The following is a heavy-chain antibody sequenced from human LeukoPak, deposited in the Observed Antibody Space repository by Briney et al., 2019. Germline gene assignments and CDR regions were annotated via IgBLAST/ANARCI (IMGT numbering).Heavy chain of an antibody. D-gene: IGHD3-16*01. J-gene: IGHJ3*02. CDR1: GFTFSSYG. V-gene: IGHV3-30*18. CDR2: ISYDGSNK. Sequence: PGGSLRLSCAASGFTFSSYGMHWVRQAPGKGLEWVAVISYDGSNKYYADSVKGRFTISRDNSKNTLYLQMNSLRAEDTAVYYCAKDFPGGSHEDDVFDIWGQGTMVTVSS. CDR3: AKDFPGGSHEDDVFDI.